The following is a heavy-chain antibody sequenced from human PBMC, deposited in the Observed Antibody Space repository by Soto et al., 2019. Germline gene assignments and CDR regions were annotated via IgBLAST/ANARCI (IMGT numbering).Heavy chain of an antibody. CDR1: GFTFSSYG. CDR2: IWYDGSNK. Sequence: QVQLVESGGGVVQPGRSLRLSCAASGFTFSSYGMHWVRQAPGKGLEWVAVIWYDGSNKYYADSVKGRFTISRDNSKNTLYLQTNSLRAEETAVYYCARDQTLNWDPYYYGMDVWGQGTTVTVSS. D-gene: IGHD1-1*01. J-gene: IGHJ6*02. CDR3: ARDQTLNWDPYYYGMDV. V-gene: IGHV3-33*01.